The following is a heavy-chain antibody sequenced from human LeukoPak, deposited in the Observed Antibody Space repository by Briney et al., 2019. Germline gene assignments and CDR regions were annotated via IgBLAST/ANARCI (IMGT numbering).Heavy chain of an antibody. CDR1: GFTFSSYA. J-gene: IGHJ4*02. CDR2: ISYDGSNK. CDR3: ARVGGGDYVWGSYRYTGSFDY. Sequence: PGGSLRLSCAASGFTFSSYAMHWVRQAPGKGLEWVAVISYDGSNKYYADSVKGRFTISRDNSKNTLYLQMNSLRAEDTAVYYCARVGGGDYVWGSYRYTGSFDYWGQGTLVTVSS. V-gene: IGHV3-30*04. D-gene: IGHD3-16*02.